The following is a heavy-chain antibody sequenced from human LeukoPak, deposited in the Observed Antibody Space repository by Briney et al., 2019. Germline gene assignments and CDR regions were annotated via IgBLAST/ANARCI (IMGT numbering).Heavy chain of an antibody. CDR3: ARDVGRSGYTDY. CDR1: GFTFSSYS. J-gene: IGHJ4*02. V-gene: IGHV3-48*04. Sequence: GGSLRFSCAASGFTFSSYSMNWVRQAPGKGLEWVSYISSSGSSIYYADSVKGRLTISRDNAKNSLYLQMNSLRAEDTAVYYCARDVGRSGYTDYWGQGTLVTVSS. CDR2: ISSSGSSI. D-gene: IGHD3-22*01.